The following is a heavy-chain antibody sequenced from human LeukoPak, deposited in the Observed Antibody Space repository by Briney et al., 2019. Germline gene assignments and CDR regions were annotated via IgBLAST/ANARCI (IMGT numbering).Heavy chain of an antibody. CDR1: GFTFSSYG. CDR3: ASGIGVGDSFDI. Sequence: GGSLRLTCAASGFTFSSYGMHWVRQAPGKGLVWVSRINSDARNTNYADSVQGRFTISRDNAKNTLYLQMNSLRVEDTAVYYCASGIGVGDSFDIWGQGTMVTVSS. D-gene: IGHD3-3*01. V-gene: IGHV3-74*01. CDR2: INSDARNT. J-gene: IGHJ3*02.